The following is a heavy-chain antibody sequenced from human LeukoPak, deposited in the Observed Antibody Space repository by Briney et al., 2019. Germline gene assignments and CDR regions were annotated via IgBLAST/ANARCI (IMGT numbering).Heavy chain of an antibody. Sequence: ASVKVSCKASGYTFTSYYMHWVRQAPGQGLEWMGIINPSGGSTSYAQKFQGRVTMTRDTSTSTVYMELSSLRSEDTAVYYCARSSPRYCSSTGCYFDKTRTDAFDIWGQGTMVTVSS. D-gene: IGHD2-2*01. V-gene: IGHV1-46*01. J-gene: IGHJ3*02. CDR2: INPSGGST. CDR1: GYTFTSYY. CDR3: ARSSPRYCSSTGCYFDKTRTDAFDI.